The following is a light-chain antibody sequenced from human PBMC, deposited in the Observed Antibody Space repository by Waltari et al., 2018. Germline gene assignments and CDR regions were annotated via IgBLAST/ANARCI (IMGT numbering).Light chain of an antibody. V-gene: IGKV4-1*01. CDR2: WAS. Sequence: DIVMTQSPDSLTVSLGERATIHFKSIRSVLYNSNNKNYLAWYQQNPGQPPKLLIYWASTRESGVPDRFSGSGSGTDFTLTISTLQAEDVAVYYCQQYYDTPYTFGQGTKLEIK. CDR1: RSVLYNSNNKNY. CDR3: QQYYDTPYT. J-gene: IGKJ2*01.